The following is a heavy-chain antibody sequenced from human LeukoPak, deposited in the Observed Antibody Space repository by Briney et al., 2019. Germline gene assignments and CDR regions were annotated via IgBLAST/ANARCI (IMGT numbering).Heavy chain of an antibody. Sequence: GGSLRLSCAASGLTFSSHWMHWVRQAPGKGLVWVSRITNDGSSTTYAESVKGRFTISRDNAKNMLYLQVNSLRAEDTAVYYCARGRYCSGGSCYFDQWGQGTLVTVSS. CDR3: ARGRYCSGGSCYFDQ. CDR1: GLTFSSHW. V-gene: IGHV3-74*01. D-gene: IGHD2-15*01. J-gene: IGHJ4*02. CDR2: ITNDGSST.